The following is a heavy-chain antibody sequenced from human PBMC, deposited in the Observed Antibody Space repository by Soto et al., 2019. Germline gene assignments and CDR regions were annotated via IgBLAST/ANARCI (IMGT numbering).Heavy chain of an antibody. Sequence: PGESLKISCKGSGYSFTSYWIGWVRQMPGKGLEWMGIIYPGDSDTRYSPSFQGQVTISADKSISTAYLQWSSLKASDTAMYYCARLGGSIGARPGFDYWGQGTLVTVSS. CDR1: GYSFTSYW. D-gene: IGHD6-6*01. J-gene: IGHJ4*02. V-gene: IGHV5-51*01. CDR3: ARLGGSIGARPGFDY. CDR2: IYPGDSDT.